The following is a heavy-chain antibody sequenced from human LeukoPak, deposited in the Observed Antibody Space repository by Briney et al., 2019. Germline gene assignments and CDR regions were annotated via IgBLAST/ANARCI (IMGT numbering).Heavy chain of an antibody. V-gene: IGHV3-23*01. J-gene: IGHJ4*02. CDR3: AKDRAYYYDSSGYYRPLGGFDY. CDR1: GFTFSSYA. CDR2: ISGSGGST. D-gene: IGHD3-22*01. Sequence: GGSLRLSCAASGFTFSSYAMSWVRQAPGKGLEWVSAISGSGGSTYYADSVKGRFTISRDNSKNTLYLQMNSLRAEDTAVYYCAKDRAYYYDSSGYYRPLGGFDYWGQGTLVTVSS.